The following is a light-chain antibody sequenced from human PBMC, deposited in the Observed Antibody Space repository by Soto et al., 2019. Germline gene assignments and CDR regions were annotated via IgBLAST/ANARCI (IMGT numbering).Light chain of an antibody. CDR3: AAWDDILSGYV. CDR2: SNY. J-gene: IGLJ1*01. CDR1: SSNIESNT. Sequence: QSVLTQPPSASVTPGQRVTISCSGSSSNIESNTVTWYQQLPGTAPKLVIYSNYDRPSGVPDRFSGSTSGTSASLVIRGLQSEDEADYYCAAWDDILSGYVFGDGTKVTVL. V-gene: IGLV1-44*01.